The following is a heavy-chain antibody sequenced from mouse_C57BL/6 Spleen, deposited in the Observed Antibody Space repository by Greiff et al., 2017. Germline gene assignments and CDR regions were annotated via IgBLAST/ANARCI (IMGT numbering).Heavy chain of an antibody. CDR3: AREDYYSNYVDV. J-gene: IGHJ1*03. V-gene: IGHV1-61*01. CDR2: IYPSDSET. D-gene: IGHD2-5*01. CDR1: GYTFTSYW. Sequence: QVQLQQPGAELVRPGSSVKLSCKASGYTFTSYWMDWVKQRPGQGLEWIGNIYPSDSETHYNQKFKDKATLTVDKSSSTAYMQHSSLTSADSAVYDSAREDYYSNYVDVWGTGNTFTVSS.